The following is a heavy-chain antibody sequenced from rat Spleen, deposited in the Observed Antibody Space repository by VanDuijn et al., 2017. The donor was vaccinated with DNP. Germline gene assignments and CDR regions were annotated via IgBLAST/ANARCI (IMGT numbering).Heavy chain of an antibody. CDR1: GFTFSDYY. CDR2: ISYDGRDT. J-gene: IGHJ3*01. V-gene: IGHV5S10*01. Sequence: EVQLVESGGGLVQPGRSLKLSCTASGFTFSDYYMAWVRQAPAKGLEWVAIISYDGRDTYYRDSVKGRFTISRDNARSTLYLQIDSLRSEDTATYYCATGATEGFPYWGQGTLVSVSS. CDR3: ATGATEGFPY. D-gene: IGHD1-11*01.